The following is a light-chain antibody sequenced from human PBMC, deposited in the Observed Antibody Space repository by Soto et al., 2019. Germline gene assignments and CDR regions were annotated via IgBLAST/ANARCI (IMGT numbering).Light chain of an antibody. CDR2: DVS. V-gene: IGKV1-33*01. Sequence: DVELTQSPSSLSGSVGDRVTIACQASQDVSDSLNWYQQRPGRPPQLLIFDVSNLATGVPPRFSGSGSGTEFTLTINSLQPEDFATYFSQQFRYLFSFGGGAKVDIK. CDR1: QDVSDS. J-gene: IGKJ4*01. CDR3: QQFRYLFS.